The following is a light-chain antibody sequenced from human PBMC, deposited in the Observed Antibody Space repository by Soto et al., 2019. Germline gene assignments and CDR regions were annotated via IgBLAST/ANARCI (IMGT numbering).Light chain of an antibody. Sequence: QSALTQPRSVSGSPGQSVTISCTGTSSDVGVYNYVSWYQQHPGKAPKLMIYDVSKRPSGVPDRFSGSKSGNTASLTISGLQAEDEADYYCCSYAGSYRPVFGGGTKLTVL. V-gene: IGLV2-11*01. CDR3: CSYAGSYRPV. CDR1: SSDVGVYNY. J-gene: IGLJ2*01. CDR2: DVS.